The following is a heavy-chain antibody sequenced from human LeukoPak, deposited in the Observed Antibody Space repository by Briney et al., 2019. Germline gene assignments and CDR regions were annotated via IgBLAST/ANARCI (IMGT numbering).Heavy chain of an antibody. V-gene: IGHV3-53*04. CDR2: IYSGGST. CDR3: AKSAEEVYCSSTSCYGRYFDY. J-gene: IGHJ4*02. D-gene: IGHD2-2*01. CDR1: GFTVSSNY. Sequence: PGGSLRLSCAASGFTVSSNYMSWVRQAPGKGLEWVSVIYSGGSTYYADSVKGRFTISRHNSKNTLYLQMNSLRAEDTAVYYCAKSAEEVYCSSTSCYGRYFDYWGQGTLVTVSS.